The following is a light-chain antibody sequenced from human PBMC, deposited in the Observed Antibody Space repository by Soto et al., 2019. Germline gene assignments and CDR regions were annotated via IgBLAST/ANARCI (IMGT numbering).Light chain of an antibody. CDR3: QQYGSFRWT. CDR1: QSVSSSY. Sequence: EIVLTQSPGTLSMSPGERATLSCRASQSVSSSYLAWYQQKPGQAPRLLIYGASSRATGIPDRFSGSGSGTDFTLTISRLEPEDFAVYYCQQYGSFRWTFGQGTKVDI. V-gene: IGKV3-20*01. CDR2: GAS. J-gene: IGKJ1*01.